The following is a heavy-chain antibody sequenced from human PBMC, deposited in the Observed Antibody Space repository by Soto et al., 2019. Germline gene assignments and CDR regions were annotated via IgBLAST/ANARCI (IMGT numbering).Heavy chain of an antibody. CDR3: TRKYIVVVPAAIRDV. CDR1: GFTFSGSA. J-gene: IGHJ6*04. V-gene: IGHV3-73*01. D-gene: IGHD2-2*01. CDR2: IRSKANSYAT. Sequence: EVQLVESGGGLVQPGGSLKLSCAASGFTFSGSAMHWVRQASGKGLEWVGRIRSKANSYATAYAASVKGRFTIAREDSKNTAYLQMNSLKTEDTAVYYCTRKYIVVVPAAIRDVWGKGTTVTVSS.